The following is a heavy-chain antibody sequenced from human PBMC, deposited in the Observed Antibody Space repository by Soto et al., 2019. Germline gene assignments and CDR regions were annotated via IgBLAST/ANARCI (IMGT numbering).Heavy chain of an antibody. CDR2: IWYHGRNE. J-gene: IGHJ5*02. CDR1: GFTFTSYG. Sequence: PGGSLRLSCAASGFTFTSYGMHWVRQAPGQGLEWVAVIWYHGRNEYYADSVKGRFTISRDNSKNAVYLQMNSLRAEDTAVYYCARDQWLVQWNWFDPWGQGTLVTVSS. D-gene: IGHD6-19*01. CDR3: ARDQWLVQWNWFDP. V-gene: IGHV3-33*01.